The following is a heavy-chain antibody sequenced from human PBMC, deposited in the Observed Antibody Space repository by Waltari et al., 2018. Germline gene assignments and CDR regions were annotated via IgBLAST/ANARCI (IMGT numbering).Heavy chain of an antibody. CDR2: FDPEDGET. Sequence: DQLVQSGPEVKKPGASVKVSCKVSGYTLTELSMHWVRQAPGKGLEWMGGFDPEDGETIYAQKFQGRVTITADKSTSTAYMELSSLRSEDTAVYYCARLSGYDLLGMDVWGQGTTVTVSS. D-gene: IGHD5-12*01. CDR1: GYTLTELS. V-gene: IGHV1-24*01. J-gene: IGHJ6*02. CDR3: ARLSGYDLLGMDV.